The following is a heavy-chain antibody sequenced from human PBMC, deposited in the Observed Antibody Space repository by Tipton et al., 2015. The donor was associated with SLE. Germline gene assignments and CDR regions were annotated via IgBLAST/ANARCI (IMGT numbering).Heavy chain of an antibody. CDR2: IYHGGTT. D-gene: IGHD3-3*01. Sequence: TLSLTCAVSGYSISSDYYWGWIRQPPGKGLEWIGTIYHGGTTYYNPSLKSRLVISLDTSKNHFSMRLSSVTAADTAVYYCARERWNYDFWSGPHSFDSWGQGTLVTVSS. J-gene: IGHJ4*02. CDR1: GYSISSDYY. V-gene: IGHV4-38-2*02. CDR3: ARERWNYDFWSGPHSFDS.